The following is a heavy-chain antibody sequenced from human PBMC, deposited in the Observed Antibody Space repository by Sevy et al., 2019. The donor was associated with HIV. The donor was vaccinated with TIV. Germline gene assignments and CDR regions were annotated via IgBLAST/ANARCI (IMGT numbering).Heavy chain of an antibody. Sequence: GGSLRLSCAASGFTFSSYAMSWVRQAPGKGLEWVSAISGSGGSTYYADSVKGRFTISRDNSKNTLYLQMNSLRAEDTAVYYCAKEGAGDDYVWGSYRYKVCGQFYFDYWGQGTLVTVSS. D-gene: IGHD3-16*02. CDR1: GFTFSSYA. V-gene: IGHV3-23*01. CDR3: AKEGAGDDYVWGSYRYKVCGQFYFDY. J-gene: IGHJ4*02. CDR2: ISGSGGST.